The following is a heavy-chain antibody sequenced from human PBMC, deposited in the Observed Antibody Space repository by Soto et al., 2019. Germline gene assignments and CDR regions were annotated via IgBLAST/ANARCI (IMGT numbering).Heavy chain of an antibody. CDR1: GYSFTSYW. D-gene: IGHD2-2*01. CDR3: ARHYCSSTSCYPVYYYYYGMDV. V-gene: IGHV5-51*01. Sequence: PGESLKISCKGSGYSFTSYWIGRVRQMPGKGLEWMGIIYPGDSDTRYSPSFQGQVTISADKSISTAYLQWSSLKDSDTAMYYCARHYCSSTSCYPVYYYYYGMDVWRHGTTVPVSS. CDR2: IYPGDSDT. J-gene: IGHJ6*02.